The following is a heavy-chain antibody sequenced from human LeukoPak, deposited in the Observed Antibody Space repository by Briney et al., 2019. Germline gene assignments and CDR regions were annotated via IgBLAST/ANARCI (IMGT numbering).Heavy chain of an antibody. V-gene: IGHV4-34*01. J-gene: IGHJ6*02. CDR2: INHSGST. CDR3: ARVPLHYYGMDV. Sequence: KPSETPSLTCAVYGGSFSGYYWSWIRQPPGKGLEWIGEINHSGSTNYNPSLKSRVTISVDTSKNQFSLKLSSVTAADTAVYYCARVPLHYYGMDVWGQGTTVTVSS. CDR1: GGSFSGYY.